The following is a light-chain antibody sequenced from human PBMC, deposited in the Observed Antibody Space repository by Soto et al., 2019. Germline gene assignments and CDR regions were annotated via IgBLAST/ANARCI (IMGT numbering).Light chain of an antibody. CDR2: GAS. CDR1: QSVSSN. Sequence: EIVMTQSPATLSVSPGERATLSCRASQSVSSNLAWYQQKPGQAPRLLIYGASTRATGIPARFSGSRSGTEFTLTISSLQSEDFAVYYCQQYNNWLRGTFGQGTKLEIK. CDR3: QQYNNWLRGT. J-gene: IGKJ2*01. V-gene: IGKV3-15*01.